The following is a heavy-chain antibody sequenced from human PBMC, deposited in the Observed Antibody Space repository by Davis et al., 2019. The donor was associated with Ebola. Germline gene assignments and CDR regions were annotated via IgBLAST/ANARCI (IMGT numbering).Heavy chain of an antibody. CDR2: IDPSDSYT. Sequence: GESLKISCEGSGYSFTSYWISWVRQLPGKGLEWVGRIDPSDSYTDYSPSFQGHVPISTDKSINTAYLQWNSLKASDTAIYFCARHFVGKLFGMDVWGQGTTVTVSS. CDR3: ARHFVGKLFGMDV. D-gene: IGHD3-3*02. V-gene: IGHV5-10-1*01. J-gene: IGHJ6*02. CDR1: GYSFTSYW.